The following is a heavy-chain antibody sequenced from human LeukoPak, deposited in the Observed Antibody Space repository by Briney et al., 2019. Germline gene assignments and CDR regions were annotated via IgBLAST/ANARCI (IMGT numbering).Heavy chain of an antibody. J-gene: IGHJ5*02. CDR3: ARMSYDFPWFDP. V-gene: IGHV2-70*11. CDR2: IDWDDDK. D-gene: IGHD3-3*01. CDR1: GFSLSTSGMC. Sequence: SGPALVKPTQTLTLTCTFSGFSLSTSGMCVSWIRQPPGKALEWLARIDWDDDKYYSTSLKTRLTISKDTSKNQMVLTMPNMDPVDTAAYYCARMSYDFPWFDPWGQGTLVTVSS.